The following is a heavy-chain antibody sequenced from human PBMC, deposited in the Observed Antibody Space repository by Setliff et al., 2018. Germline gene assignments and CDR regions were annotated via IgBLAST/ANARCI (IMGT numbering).Heavy chain of an antibody. CDR2: IWPGDSLI. D-gene: IGHD6-19*01. V-gene: IGHV5-51*01. CDR3: ARPSAGWSKPFDV. Sequence: GESLKISCKDSGYSFSISWIGWVRQLPGKGLDWMGLIWPGDSLIKYSPSFQGQVTISADKSISTAYLQWSSLKASDTAIYYCARPSAGWSKPFDVWGQGTMVTVS. J-gene: IGHJ3*01. CDR1: GYSFSISW.